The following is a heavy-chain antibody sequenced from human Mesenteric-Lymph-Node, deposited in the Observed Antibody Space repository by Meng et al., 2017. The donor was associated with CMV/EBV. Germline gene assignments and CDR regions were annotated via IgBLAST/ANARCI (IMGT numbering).Heavy chain of an antibody. CDR2: ISSSGSTI. J-gene: IGHJ4*02. D-gene: IGHD6-13*01. V-gene: IGHV3-11*01. CDR1: GFTFSDYY. Sequence: GESLKISCAASGFTFSDYYMSWIRQAPGKGLEWVSYISSSGSTIYYADSVKGRFTISRDNAKNSLYLQMNSLRSEDTALYYCARAGGSGWYIDYWGQGTLVTVSS. CDR3: ARAGGSGWYIDY.